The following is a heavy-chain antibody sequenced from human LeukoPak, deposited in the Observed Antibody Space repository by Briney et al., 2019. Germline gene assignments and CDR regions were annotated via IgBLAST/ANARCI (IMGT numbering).Heavy chain of an antibody. CDR2: IYSGGST. Sequence: GGSLRLSCAASGFTVSSNYMSWVRQAPGKGLEWVSVIYSGGSTYYADSVKGRFTISRDNSKNTLYLQMNSLRAEDTAVYYCARDVRSKGCDPQNNYGMDVWGQGTTVTVSS. V-gene: IGHV3-53*01. CDR1: GFTVSSNY. J-gene: IGHJ6*02. CDR3: ARDVRSKGCDPQNNYGMDV. D-gene: IGHD2-21*02.